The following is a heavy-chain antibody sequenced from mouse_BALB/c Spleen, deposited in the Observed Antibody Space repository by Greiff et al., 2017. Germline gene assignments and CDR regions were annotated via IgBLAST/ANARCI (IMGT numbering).Heavy chain of an antibody. V-gene: IGHV3-6*02. D-gene: IGHD1-1*01. CDR1: GYSITSGYY. Sequence: EVQLQQSGPGLVKPSQSLSLTCSVTGYSITSGYYWNWIRQFPGNKLEWMGYISYDGSNNYNPSLKNRISITRDTSKNQFFLKLNSVTTEDTATYYCARDSGSSYNYAMDYWGQGTSVTVSS. CDR2: ISYDGSN. J-gene: IGHJ4*01. CDR3: ARDSGSSYNYAMDY.